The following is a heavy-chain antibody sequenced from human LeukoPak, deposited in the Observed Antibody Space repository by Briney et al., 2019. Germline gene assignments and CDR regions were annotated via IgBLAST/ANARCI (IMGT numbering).Heavy chain of an antibody. CDR3: ATSGLKCSGGSCYGSYYYMDV. V-gene: IGHV4-61*02. Sequence: PSETLSLTCTVSGGSISSGSYYWSWIRQPAGKGLEWVGRIYTSGGTNYNPSLKSRVTISVDTSKNQFSLKLSSVTAADTAVYYCATSGLKCSGGSCYGSYYYMDVWGKGTTVTVSS. CDR2: IYTSGGT. CDR1: GGSISSGSYY. J-gene: IGHJ6*03. D-gene: IGHD2-15*01.